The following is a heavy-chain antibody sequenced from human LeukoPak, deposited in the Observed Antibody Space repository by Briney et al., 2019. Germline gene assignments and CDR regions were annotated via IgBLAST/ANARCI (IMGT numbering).Heavy chain of an antibody. CDR2: ISGSGGST. D-gene: IGHD3-22*01. CDR1: GFTFSDYY. V-gene: IGHV3-23*01. Sequence: GGSLRLSCAASGFTFSDYYMSWIRQAPGKGLEWVSAISGSGGSTYYADSVKGRFTISRDNFKNTLYLQMSSLRAEDTAVYYCARGSEDYDSSGYYYDLGDYWGQGALVTVSS. CDR3: ARGSEDYDSSGYYYDLGDY. J-gene: IGHJ4*02.